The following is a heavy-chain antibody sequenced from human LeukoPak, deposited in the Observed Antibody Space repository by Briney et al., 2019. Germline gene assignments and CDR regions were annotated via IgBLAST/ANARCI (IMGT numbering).Heavy chain of an antibody. D-gene: IGHD3-10*01. CDR3: ARGVGLNVYYFDY. CDR2: IFYSGGT. CDR1: GGSISSGDYY. J-gene: IGHJ4*02. Sequence: PSQTLSLTCTVSGGSISSGDYYWSWIRQPPGKGLEWIGYIFYSGGTNYNPSLKSRVTMSVDTSKTQFSLKLSSVTAADTAVYYCARGVGLNVYYFDYWGQGSLVTVSS. V-gene: IGHV4-61*08.